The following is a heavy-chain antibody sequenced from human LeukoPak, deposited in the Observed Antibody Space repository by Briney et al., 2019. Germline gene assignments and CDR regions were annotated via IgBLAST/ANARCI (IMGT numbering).Heavy chain of an antibody. CDR2: TYYRSKWYN. CDR1: GDSVSSNSAA. Sequence: SQTLSLTFAISGDSVSSNSAAWNWIRQSPSRGLEWLGRTYYRSKWYNDYAVSVKSRITINPDTSKNQFSLQLNSVTPEDTAVYYCAREQLGYCSSTSCYYYGMDVWGQGTTVTVSS. CDR3: AREQLGYCSSTSCYYYGMDV. D-gene: IGHD2-2*01. V-gene: IGHV6-1*01. J-gene: IGHJ6*02.